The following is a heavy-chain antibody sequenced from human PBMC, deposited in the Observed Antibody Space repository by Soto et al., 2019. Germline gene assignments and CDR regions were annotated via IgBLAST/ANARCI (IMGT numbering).Heavy chain of an antibody. D-gene: IGHD5-18*01. CDR2: ISGSGGST. J-gene: IGHJ4*02. Sequence: QSGGSLRLSCAASGFTFSSYAMSWVRQAPGKGLEWVSAISGSGGSTYYADSVKGRFTISRDNSKNTLYLQMNSLRAEDTAVYYCARDSGPNTAMAPFDYWGQGTLVTVSS. CDR3: ARDSGPNTAMAPFDY. V-gene: IGHV3-23*01. CDR1: GFTFSSYA.